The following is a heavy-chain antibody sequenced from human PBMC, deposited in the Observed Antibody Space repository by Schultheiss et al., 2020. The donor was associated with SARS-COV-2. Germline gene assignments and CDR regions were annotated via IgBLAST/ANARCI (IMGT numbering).Heavy chain of an antibody. Sequence: SETLSLTCTVSGGSISSYYWSWIRQPAGKGLEWIGRIYTSGSTNYNPSLKSRVTMSVDTSKNQFSLKLSSVTAADTAVYYCARSNRPRPYYYYGMDVWGQGTTVTVSS. CDR1: GGSISSYY. CDR3: ARSNRPRPYYYYGMDV. D-gene: IGHD1/OR15-1a*01. V-gene: IGHV4-4*07. J-gene: IGHJ6*02. CDR2: IYTSGST.